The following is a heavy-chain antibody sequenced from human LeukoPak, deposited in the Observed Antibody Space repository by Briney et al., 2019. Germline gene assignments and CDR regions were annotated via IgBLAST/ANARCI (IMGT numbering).Heavy chain of an antibody. J-gene: IGHJ4*02. CDR1: GVTFNTYS. CDR2: ITSRGNTV. D-gene: IGHD5-12*01. CDR3: ARGGYSGYARIYGDYEPFDY. V-gene: IGHV3-48*01. Sequence: GGSLRLSCSASGVTFNTYSINWVRQAPGKGLEWISYITSRGNTVYYADSVRGRFTISRDTAKNSLYLQMNSLRAEDTAVYYCARGGYSGYARIYGDYEPFDYWGQGTLVTVSS.